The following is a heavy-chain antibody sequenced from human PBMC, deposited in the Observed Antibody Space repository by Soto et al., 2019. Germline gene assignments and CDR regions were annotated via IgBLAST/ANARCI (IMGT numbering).Heavy chain of an antibody. CDR1: GYTFTGYY. V-gene: IGHV1-2*02. J-gene: IGHJ4*02. D-gene: IGHD5-12*01. CDR3: ARPRTKWLRFGELDY. CDR2: INPNSGGT. Sequence: GASVKVSCKASGYTFTGYYMHWVRQAPGQGLEWMGWINPNSGGTNYAQKFQGRVTMTRDTSISTAYMELSRLRSDDTAVYYCARPRTKWLRFGELDYWGQGTLVTVS.